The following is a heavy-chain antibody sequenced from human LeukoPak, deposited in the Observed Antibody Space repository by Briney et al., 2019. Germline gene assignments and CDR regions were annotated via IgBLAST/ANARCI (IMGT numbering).Heavy chain of an antibody. CDR3: ATSTSMAVAGHYYFYGMDV. V-gene: IGHV5-51*01. D-gene: IGHD6-19*01. Sequence: GESLKISCKGSGYSFTSYWIGWVRPMPGKGLEWMGIIYPGDSDTRYSPSFQGQVTISADKSISTAYLQWSSLRASDTAMYYCATSTSMAVAGHYYFYGMDVWGQGTTVTVSS. J-gene: IGHJ6*02. CDR1: GYSFTSYW. CDR2: IYPGDSDT.